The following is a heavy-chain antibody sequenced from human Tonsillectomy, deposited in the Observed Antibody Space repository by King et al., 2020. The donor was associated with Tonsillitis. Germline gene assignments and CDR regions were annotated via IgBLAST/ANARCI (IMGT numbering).Heavy chain of an antibody. CDR2: INSDGSST. V-gene: IGHV3-74*01. J-gene: IGHJ4*02. CDR3: ARDLRGLTMDSPFDY. Sequence: VQLVESGGGLVQPGGSLRLSCAASGFTFSSYWMHWVRQAPGKGLVWVSRINSDGSSTSYADSVKGRFTISRDNAKNTLYLQMNSLRAEDTAVYYCARDLRGLTMDSPFDYWGQGTLVTVSS. CDR1: GFTFSSYW. D-gene: IGHD3-10*01.